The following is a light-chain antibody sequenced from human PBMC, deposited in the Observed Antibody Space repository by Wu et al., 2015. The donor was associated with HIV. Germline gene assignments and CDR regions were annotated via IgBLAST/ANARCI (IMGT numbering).Light chain of an antibody. CDR3: QQRNIWPLT. J-gene: IGKJ5*01. CDR2: DAS. Sequence: EIVLTQSPDTLSLSPGERATLSCRASQSVSNYLVWYQQKPGQAPRLLIYDASNRATGIPARFSGTGSGTDFTLTISSLEPDDFAVYYCQQRNIWPLTFGQGTRLEIK. CDR1: QSVSNY. V-gene: IGKV3-11*01.